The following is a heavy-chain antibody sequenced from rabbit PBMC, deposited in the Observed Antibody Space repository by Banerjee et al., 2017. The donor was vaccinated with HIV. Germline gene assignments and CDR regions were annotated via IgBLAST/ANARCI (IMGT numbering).Heavy chain of an antibody. CDR2: IWNGDGTT. Sequence: QEQLVESGGGLVQPEGSLTLTCTASGFSFSSSYWICWVRQAPGKGLEWIGCIWNGDGTTWYASWVNGRFTISKTSTTVTLQMTSLTAADTATYFCVRVNSGLNLWGPGTLVTVS. CDR3: VRVNSGLNL. CDR1: GFSFSSSYW. J-gene: IGHJ4*01. V-gene: IGHV1S45*01. D-gene: IGHD4-1*01.